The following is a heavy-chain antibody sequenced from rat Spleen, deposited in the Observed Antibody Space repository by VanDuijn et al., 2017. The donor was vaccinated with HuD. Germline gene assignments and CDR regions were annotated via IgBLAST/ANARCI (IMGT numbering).Heavy chain of an antibody. CDR1: GFTFRNYD. D-gene: IGHD5-1*01. V-gene: IGHV5-25*01. Sequence: EVQLMESGGGLVQPGGSLRLSCTTSGFTFRNYDMAWVRQAPTKGLEWVASISTGGGNTYYRDSVKGRFTISRDNAKSTLYLQMDSLRSEDTATYYCARHSGTARGVMDAWGQGTSVTVSS. J-gene: IGHJ4*01. CDR2: ISTGGGNT. CDR3: ARHSGTARGVMDA.